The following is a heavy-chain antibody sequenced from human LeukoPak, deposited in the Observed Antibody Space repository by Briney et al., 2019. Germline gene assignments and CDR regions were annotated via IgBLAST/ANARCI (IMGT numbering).Heavy chain of an antibody. Sequence: SETLSLTCAVYGGSFSGYYRSWIRQPPGKGLEWIGEINHSGSTNYNPSLKSRVTISVDTSKNQFSLKLSSVTAADTAVYYCASSKRGYCSSTSCRMDVWGKGTTVTISS. CDR3: ASSKRGYCSSTSCRMDV. V-gene: IGHV4-34*01. CDR1: GGSFSGYY. J-gene: IGHJ6*03. D-gene: IGHD2-2*01. CDR2: INHSGST.